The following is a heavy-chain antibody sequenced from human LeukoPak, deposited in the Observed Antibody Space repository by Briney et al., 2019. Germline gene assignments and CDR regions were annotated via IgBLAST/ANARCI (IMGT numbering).Heavy chain of an antibody. D-gene: IGHD1-26*01. V-gene: IGHV3-23*01. CDR3: ARSISGRSGSRGGRYYFDF. CDR2: IGPSGST. CDR1: GFTFSSDA. Sequence: GGSLRLSCEASGFTFSSDAMSWVRQAPGRGLEWVAAIGPSGSTYYAGPVKGRFSISRDNSKDTLNLQMNSLRVDDTAIYYGARSISGRSGSRGGRYYFDFWGQGAPVTVSS. J-gene: IGHJ4*02.